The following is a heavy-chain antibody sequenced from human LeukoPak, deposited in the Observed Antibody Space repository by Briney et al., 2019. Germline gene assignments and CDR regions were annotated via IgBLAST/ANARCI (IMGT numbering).Heavy chain of an antibody. D-gene: IGHD4-23*01. CDR3: ARDEVGGNSSQH. CDR1: GGTFSSYA. J-gene: IGHJ1*01. Sequence: ASVKVSCKASGGTFSSYAISWVRQAPGQGLEWMGGIIPIFGTANYAQKFQGRVTITADESTSTAYMELSSLRSEDTAVYYCARDEVGGNSSQHWGQGTLVTVSS. V-gene: IGHV1-69*13. CDR2: IIPIFGTA.